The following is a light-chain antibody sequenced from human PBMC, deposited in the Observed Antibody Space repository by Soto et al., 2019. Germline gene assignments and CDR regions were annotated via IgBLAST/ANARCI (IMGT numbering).Light chain of an antibody. CDR1: SGSVSTSYY. J-gene: IGLJ3*02. Sequence: QAVVTQEPSFSVSPGGTVTLTCGLRSGSVSTSYYPSWYQQTPGQAPRTLIHSTNTRSSGVPDRFSGSILGNKAALTIAGAQADDEYDYYCVLYMGSGIWVFGGGTKLTVL. CDR3: VLYMGSGIWV. CDR2: STN. V-gene: IGLV8-61*01.